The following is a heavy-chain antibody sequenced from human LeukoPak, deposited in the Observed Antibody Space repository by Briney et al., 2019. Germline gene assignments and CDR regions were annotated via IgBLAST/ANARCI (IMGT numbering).Heavy chain of an antibody. D-gene: IGHD5-12*01. J-gene: IGHJ6*03. Sequence: GGSLRLSCAASGFTFSCYWMHWVRQAPGKGLVWVSRVNSDGTGTTYADSVEGRFTISRDNAKNTVYLQMNSLRAEDTAIYYCIRTLIVATSPYMDVWGKGTTVTVSS. CDR2: VNSDGTGT. CDR3: IRTLIVATSPYMDV. CDR1: GFTFSCYW. V-gene: IGHV3-74*01.